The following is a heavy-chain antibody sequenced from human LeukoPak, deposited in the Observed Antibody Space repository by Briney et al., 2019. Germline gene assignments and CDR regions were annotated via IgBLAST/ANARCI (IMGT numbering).Heavy chain of an antibody. CDR3: AREREEFHLVVAHHYYYMDV. Sequence: SQTLSLTCAISGDSVSSNSAAWNWIRQSPSRGLEWLGRTYYRSKWYNDYAVSVKSRITINPDTSKNQFSLQLNSVTPEDTAVYYCAREREEFHLVVAHHYYYMDVWGKGTTVTGSS. CDR2: TYYRSKWYN. J-gene: IGHJ6*03. V-gene: IGHV6-1*01. CDR1: GDSVSSNSAA. D-gene: IGHD2-2*01.